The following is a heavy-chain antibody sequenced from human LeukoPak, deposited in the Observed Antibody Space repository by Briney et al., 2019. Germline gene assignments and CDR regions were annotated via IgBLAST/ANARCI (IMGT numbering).Heavy chain of an antibody. V-gene: IGHV1-8*01. Sequence: ASVKVSCKASGYTFTSYDINWVRQATGQGLEWMGWMNPNSGNTGYAQKFQGRVTMTRNTSISTAYMELSSLRSEDTAVYYCASVGQPHNAPEDYFDYWGQGTLVTVSS. D-gene: IGHD1-14*01. CDR3: ASVGQPHNAPEDYFDY. CDR2: MNPNSGNT. CDR1: GYTFTSYD. J-gene: IGHJ4*02.